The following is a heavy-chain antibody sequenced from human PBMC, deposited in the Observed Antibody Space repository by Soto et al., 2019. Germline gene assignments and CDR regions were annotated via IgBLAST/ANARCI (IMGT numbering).Heavy chain of an antibody. Sequence: EVQLVESGGGLVKPGGSLRLSCAASGFTFSSYSMNWVRQAPGKGLEWVSSISSRSSYIYYADSVKGRFTISRDNAKNSVYLQMNSLRAEDTAVYYCARETTVVTNYWGQGTLVIVSS. CDR2: ISSRSSYI. D-gene: IGHD4-17*01. J-gene: IGHJ4*02. CDR3: ARETTVVTNY. V-gene: IGHV3-21*01. CDR1: GFTFSSYS.